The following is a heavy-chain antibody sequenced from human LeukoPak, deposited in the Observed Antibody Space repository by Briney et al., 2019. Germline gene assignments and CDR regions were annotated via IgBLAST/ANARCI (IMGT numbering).Heavy chain of an antibody. CDR2: ISYDGSNK. J-gene: IGHJ4*02. V-gene: IGHV3-30*03. Sequence: GSLRLSCAASGFTFSSYGMHWVRQAPGKGLEWVAVISYDGSNKYYADSVKGRFTISRDNSKNTLYLQMNSLRAEDTAVYYCARRGYSSGADYWGQGTLVTVSS. CDR1: GFTFSSYG. D-gene: IGHD6-19*01. CDR3: ARRGYSSGADY.